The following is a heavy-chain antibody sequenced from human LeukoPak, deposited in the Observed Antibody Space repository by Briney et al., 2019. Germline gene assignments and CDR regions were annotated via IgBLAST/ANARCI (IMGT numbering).Heavy chain of an antibody. CDR1: GYSMSSGYY. CDR3: ARGVFYDSSGFDY. Sequence: SETLSLTCTVSGYSMSSGYYWGWIRQPPERGLEWIGSMYHTGSTYYNPSLKSRVTISVDTSKNQFYLKLSSVTAADTAVYYCARGVFYDSSGFDYWGQGTLVTVSS. V-gene: IGHV4-38-2*02. D-gene: IGHD3-22*01. J-gene: IGHJ4*02. CDR2: MYHTGST.